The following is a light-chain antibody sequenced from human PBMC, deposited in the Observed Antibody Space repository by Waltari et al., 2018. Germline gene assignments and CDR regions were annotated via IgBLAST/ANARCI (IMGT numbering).Light chain of an antibody. CDR3: QQRHNWPLT. Sequence: EIVLTQSPATLSLSPGDRATLSCRTSPRVRSYLAWYQQKPGQAPRLLSYDTSNRASGIPARFSGSGSGTDFSLSISSLEPEDFAVYYCQQRHNWPLTFGGGTKVEIK. J-gene: IGKJ4*01. V-gene: IGKV3-11*01. CDR2: DTS. CDR1: PRVRSY.